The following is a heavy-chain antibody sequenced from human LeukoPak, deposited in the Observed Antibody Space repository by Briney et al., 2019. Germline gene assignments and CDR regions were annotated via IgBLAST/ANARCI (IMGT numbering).Heavy chain of an antibody. Sequence: SETLSLTCAVYGGSFSGYYWSWIRQPPGKGLEWIGEINHSGSTNYNPSLKSRVTISVDTSKNQFSLKLSSVTAADTAVYYCARESLNYGGNRILDYWGQGALVIVSS. V-gene: IGHV4-34*01. CDR3: ARESLNYGGNRILDY. CDR2: INHSGST. CDR1: GGSFSGYY. J-gene: IGHJ4*02. D-gene: IGHD4-23*01.